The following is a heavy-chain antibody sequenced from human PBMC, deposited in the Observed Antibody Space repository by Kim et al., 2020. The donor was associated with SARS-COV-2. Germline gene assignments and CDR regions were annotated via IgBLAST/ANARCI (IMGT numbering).Heavy chain of an antibody. V-gene: IGHV3-23*01. CDR1: GFTFSSYA. J-gene: IGHJ6*01. CDR3: ARERPELLFLWFGEGPPYSHRGDYYYRMDV. Sequence: GGSLRLSCAASGFTFSSYAMSWVRQAPGKGLEWVSTISGGGGSTYYADSVKGRFTISRDNSKNTLYLQMNSLRAEDTAVYYCARERPELLFLWFGEGPPYSHRGDYYYRMDVWGEGTTLTLSS. D-gene: IGHD3-10*01. CDR2: ISGGGGST.